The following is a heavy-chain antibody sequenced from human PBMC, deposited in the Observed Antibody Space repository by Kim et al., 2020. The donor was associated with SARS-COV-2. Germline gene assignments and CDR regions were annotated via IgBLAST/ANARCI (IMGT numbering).Heavy chain of an antibody. J-gene: IGHJ4*02. D-gene: IGHD2-15*01. CDR1: GFTFSSYS. CDR2: ISSSSSTI. Sequence: GGSLRLSCAASGFTFSSYSMNWVRQAPGKGLEWVSYISSSSSTIYYADSVKGRFTISRDNAKNSLYLQMNSLRDEDTAVYYCARDLGGYCSGGSCHDYWGQGTLVTVSS. CDR3: ARDLGGYCSGGSCHDY. V-gene: IGHV3-48*02.